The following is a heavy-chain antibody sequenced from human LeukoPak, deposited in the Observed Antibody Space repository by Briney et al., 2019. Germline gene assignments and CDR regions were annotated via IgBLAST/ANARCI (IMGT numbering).Heavy chain of an antibody. CDR2: VRYDGSNK. J-gene: IGHJ4*02. Sequence: GGSLRLSCAASGFTFSSYGMHWVRQAPGKGLEWVAFVRYDGSNKYYADSVKGRFTISRDNSKNTLYLQMNSLRAEDTAVYYCAKAFTYYDFRSGYDYWGQGTLVTVSS. D-gene: IGHD3-3*01. V-gene: IGHV3-30*02. CDR1: GFTFSSYG. CDR3: AKAFTYYDFRSGYDY.